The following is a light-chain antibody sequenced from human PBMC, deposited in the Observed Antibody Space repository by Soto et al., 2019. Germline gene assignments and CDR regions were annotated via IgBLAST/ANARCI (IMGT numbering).Light chain of an antibody. CDR3: QQYGVSPRT. Sequence: EIMLTQSPVTLSLSPGEGATLSCRASQSFGGSYLAWYQQKPGRTPRLLIYGASSRATGIPDRFSGSGSGTEFTLTINRLEPEDFAVYYCQQYGVSPRTFGQGTKVDTK. CDR2: GAS. J-gene: IGKJ1*01. CDR1: QSFGGSY. V-gene: IGKV3-20*01.